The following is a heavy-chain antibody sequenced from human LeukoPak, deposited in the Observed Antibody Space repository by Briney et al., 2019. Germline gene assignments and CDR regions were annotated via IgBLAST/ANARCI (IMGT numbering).Heavy chain of an antibody. CDR2: INHSGST. CDR1: GGSFSGYY. Sequence: TTSETLSLTCAVYGGSFSGYYWSWIRQPPGKGLEWIGEINHSGSTNYNPSLKSRVTISVDTSKNQFSLKLSSVTAADTAVYYCARASILTGYYVRGRAFDIWGQGTMVTVSS. V-gene: IGHV4-34*01. CDR3: ARASILTGYYVRGRAFDI. J-gene: IGHJ3*02. D-gene: IGHD3-9*01.